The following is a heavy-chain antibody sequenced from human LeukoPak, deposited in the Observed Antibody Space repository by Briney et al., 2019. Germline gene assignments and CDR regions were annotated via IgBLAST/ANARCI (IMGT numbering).Heavy chain of an antibody. J-gene: IGHJ4*02. V-gene: IGHV4-39*01. Sequence: SETLSLTCTVSGGSISSSSYYWGWIRQPPGKGLEWIGSIYYSGSTYYNPSLKSRVTISVDTSKNQFSLKLSSVTAADTAVYYCASPCSSGWHIDYWGQGTLVTVSS. CDR3: ASPCSSGWHIDY. CDR2: IYYSGST. D-gene: IGHD6-19*01. CDR1: GGSISSSSYY.